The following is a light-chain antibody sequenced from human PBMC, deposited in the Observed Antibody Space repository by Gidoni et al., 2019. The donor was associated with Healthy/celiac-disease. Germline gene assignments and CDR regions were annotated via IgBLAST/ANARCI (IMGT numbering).Light chain of an antibody. CDR3: SSFRV. J-gene: IGLJ1*01. V-gene: IGLV2-8*01. CDR2: EFS. Sequence: QSALTQPPSASGSPGQSVTISCPGTSSDVGGYNYVSWYQPHPGKAPKLMSYEFSKRPSGVPDRFSGSTSGNTASLTVSGLQAEDEADYYCSSFRVFGTGTKVTVL. CDR1: SSDVGGYNY.